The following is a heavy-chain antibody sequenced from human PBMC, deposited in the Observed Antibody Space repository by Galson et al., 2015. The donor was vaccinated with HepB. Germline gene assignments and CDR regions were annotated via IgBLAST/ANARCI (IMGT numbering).Heavy chain of an antibody. J-gene: IGHJ4*02. Sequence: SLRLSCAASGSSFRSYGMHWVRQAPGKGLEWVALILYDGSQKYYGDSVKGRFTISRDDSKNTLHLQMNSLRTEDTAVYFCAKIMRRGPLVRGIIPDFWGQGTLVTVSS. CDR1: GSSFRSYG. V-gene: IGHV3-30*18. D-gene: IGHD3-10*01. CDR2: ILYDGSQK. CDR3: AKIMRRGPLVRGIIPDF.